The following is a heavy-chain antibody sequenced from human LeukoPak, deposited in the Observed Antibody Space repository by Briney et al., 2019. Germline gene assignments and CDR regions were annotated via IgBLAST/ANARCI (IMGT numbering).Heavy chain of an antibody. J-gene: IGHJ4*02. CDR1: GYTFSSDDY. Sequence: GASVKVSCKPSGYTFSSDDYIHWVRQAPGQGLEWMGWISPNSGGTNYAQKFQGRVTMTRDTSISTAYMELSSLRSEDTAVYYCARDIVVDYDSSGYYSWGQGTLVTVSS. CDR3: ARDIVVDYDSSGYYS. V-gene: IGHV1-2*02. CDR2: ISPNSGGT. D-gene: IGHD3-22*01.